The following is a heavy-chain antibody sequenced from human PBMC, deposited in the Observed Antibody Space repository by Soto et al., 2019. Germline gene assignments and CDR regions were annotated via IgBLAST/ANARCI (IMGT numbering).Heavy chain of an antibody. CDR3: SRRRRDGYNRLLMGF. J-gene: IGHJ4*03. CDR1: VSSHPTNKKC. D-gene: IGHD1-1*01. CDR2: IDWDDDK. Sequence: TQPLAKNCIFPVSSHPTNKKCVNWIRQPPGKAPEWLALIDWDDDKFYRTSLRTRLSISKDTSKNQVVLTMTNMDPLDKATFFCSRRRRDGYNRLLMGFRGQGVLGTGSS. V-gene: IGHV2-70*13.